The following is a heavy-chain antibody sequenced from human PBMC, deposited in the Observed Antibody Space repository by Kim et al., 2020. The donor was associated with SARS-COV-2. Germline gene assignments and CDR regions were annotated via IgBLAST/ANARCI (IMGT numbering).Heavy chain of an antibody. CDR1: GGSISSYY. V-gene: IGHV4-4*07. Sequence: SETLSLTCTVSGGSISSYYWSWIRQPAGKGLEWIGRIYTSGSTNYNPSLKSRVTMSVDTSKNQFSLKLSSVTAADTAVYYCAREVGSPTVTTNTFDYWGQGTLVTVSS. CDR3: AREVGSPTVTTNTFDY. J-gene: IGHJ4*02. D-gene: IGHD4-17*01. CDR2: IYTSGST.